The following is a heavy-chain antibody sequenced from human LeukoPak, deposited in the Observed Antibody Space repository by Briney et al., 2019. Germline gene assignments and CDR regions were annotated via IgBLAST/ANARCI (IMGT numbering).Heavy chain of an antibody. CDR1: GFTFSNYW. D-gene: IGHD1-14*01. J-gene: IGHJ4*02. CDR2: INSDGINT. Sequence: GGSLRLSCAASGFTFSNYWMHWVRQAPGKGLVWVSRINSDGINTSYADSVKGRFTISRDNSKNTLYLQMNSLRAEDTAVYYCATGGPRTPIDYWGQGTLVTVSS. CDR3: ATGGPRTPIDY. V-gene: IGHV3-74*01.